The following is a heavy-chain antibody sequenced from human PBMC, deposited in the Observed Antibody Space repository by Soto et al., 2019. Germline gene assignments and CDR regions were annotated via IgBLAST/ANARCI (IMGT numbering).Heavy chain of an antibody. CDR3: AKDVHYDIVTGIEYFHH. D-gene: IGHD3-9*01. Sequence: PGGSLRLSCAASGFTFSSYAISWVLRAPGKGLEWVSGISGSGRITKYADSVKGRFIISRDNFKNTLFLQMNSLRAEDTAVYYCAKDVHYDIVTGIEYFHHWAQGTLVTVSS. J-gene: IGHJ1*01. V-gene: IGHV3-23*01. CDR2: ISGSGRIT. CDR1: GFTFSSYA.